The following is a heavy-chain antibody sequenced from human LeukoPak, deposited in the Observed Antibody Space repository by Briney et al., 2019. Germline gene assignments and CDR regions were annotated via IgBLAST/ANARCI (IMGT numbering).Heavy chain of an antibody. D-gene: IGHD2-2*01. CDR2: ITSSGSTI. J-gene: IGHJ4*02. CDR3: ARHSGSSDTEAFDY. CDR1: GFTFSSYE. V-gene: IGHV3-48*03. Sequence: PGGSLRLSCAASGFTFSSYEMNWVRQAPGKGLEWVSYITSSGSTISYADSVKGRFTISRDNAKNSLYLQMNSLRAEDTALYYCARHSGSSDTEAFDYWGQGTLVTVSS.